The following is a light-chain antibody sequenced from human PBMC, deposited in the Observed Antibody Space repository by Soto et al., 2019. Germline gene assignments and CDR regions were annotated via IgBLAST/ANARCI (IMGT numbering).Light chain of an antibody. J-gene: IGKJ1*01. Sequence: DIVMTQSPDSLAVSLGERATINCKSSQRVLYSSNNKYYLAWYHQKPGQPPKLLIYWASTRESGVPDRFSGSGSGTDCTLSISSLKAEDLAVYYCQQYYTTWWTFGQGTKVEIK. CDR2: WAS. CDR3: QQYYTTWWT. V-gene: IGKV4-1*01. CDR1: QRVLYSSNNKYY.